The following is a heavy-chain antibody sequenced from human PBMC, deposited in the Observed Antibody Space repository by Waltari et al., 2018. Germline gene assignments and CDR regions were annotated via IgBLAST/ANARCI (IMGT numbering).Heavy chain of an antibody. V-gene: IGHV3-30-3*01. CDR3: SRDRWLLLHSIHPYNFYYMDG. D-gene: IGHD5-12*01. CDR2: MSYEGNNR. CDR1: GFAFHSYA. J-gene: IGHJ6*03. Sequence: QLQLVESGGGVVPPGRSLGGACGASGFAFHSYAMHRVRQAPAKGLEWVAVMSYEGNNRYSADSVRGRFTISRDKSKHTLFLQMNSLSAQETAVYYCSRDRWLLLHSIHPYNFYYMDGWGQGPTATVSS.